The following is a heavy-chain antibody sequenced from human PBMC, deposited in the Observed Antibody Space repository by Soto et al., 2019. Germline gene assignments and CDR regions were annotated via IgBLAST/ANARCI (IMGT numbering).Heavy chain of an antibody. J-gene: IGHJ4*02. CDR1: AGTFSSYA. CDR3: ARDLGYCGGDCSSDY. Sequence: GASVKVSCKASAGTFSSYAISWVRQAPGQGLEWMGGIIPIFGTANYAQKFQGRVTITADKSTSTAYMELSSLRSEDTAVYYCARDLGYCGGDCSSDYWGQGTLVTVSS. CDR2: IIPIFGTA. V-gene: IGHV1-69*06. D-gene: IGHD2-21*02.